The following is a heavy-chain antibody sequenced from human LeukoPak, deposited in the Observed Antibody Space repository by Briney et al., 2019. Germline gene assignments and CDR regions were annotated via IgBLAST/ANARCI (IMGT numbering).Heavy chain of an antibody. Sequence: PGGSLRLSCAASGFTFSSFAIHWVRQAPGKGLEYVSAIGSNGGSTYYADSVKGRFTISRDNSKNTVYLQMGSLRVEDMAVYYCARIIGAAGTRYFDYWGQRTQVTVSS. V-gene: IGHV3-64*02. D-gene: IGHD6-13*01. J-gene: IGHJ4*02. CDR2: IGSNGGST. CDR3: ARIIGAAGTRYFDY. CDR1: GFTFSSFA.